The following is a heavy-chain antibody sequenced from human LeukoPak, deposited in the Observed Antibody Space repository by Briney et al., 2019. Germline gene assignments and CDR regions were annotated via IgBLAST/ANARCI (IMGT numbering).Heavy chain of an antibody. Sequence: PSETLSLTCTVSGGSISSSTYLWGWIRQPPGKGLGWLGIIYYSGTTYYNPSLKSRFTISVDTSKNQFSLKLSSVTAADTAVYYCARRGLYGSSPFDPWGQGTLVTVSS. J-gene: IGHJ5*02. CDR3: ARRGLYGSSPFDP. CDR1: GGSISSSTYL. D-gene: IGHD2-2*01. CDR2: IYYSGTT. V-gene: IGHV4-39*01.